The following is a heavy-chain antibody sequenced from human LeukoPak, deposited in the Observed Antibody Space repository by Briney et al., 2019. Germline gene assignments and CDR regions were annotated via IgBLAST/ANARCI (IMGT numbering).Heavy chain of an antibody. D-gene: IGHD2-21*02. CDR3: VRDGADWYRTAFDI. J-gene: IGHJ3*02. CDR1: KFTLSTYW. Sequence: GGSLRLSCIASKFTLSTYWMSWVRQAPGRGPEWVAIIKEDGSEKYYVDSVKGRFTISRDNAQNSLYLQMNSLRADDTAVYYCVRDGADWYRTAFDIWGQGTAVTVSS. CDR2: IKEDGSEK. V-gene: IGHV3-7*01.